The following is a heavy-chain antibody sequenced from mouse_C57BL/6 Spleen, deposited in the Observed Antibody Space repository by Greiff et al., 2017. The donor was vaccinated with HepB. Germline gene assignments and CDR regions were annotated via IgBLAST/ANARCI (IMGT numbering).Heavy chain of an antibody. CDR3: ARRIYYGNDKLTYAMDY. V-gene: IGHV1-82*01. D-gene: IGHD2-2*01. CDR1: GYAFSSSW. CDR2: IYPGDGDT. Sequence: QVQLKQSGPELVKPGASVKISCKASGYAFSSSWMNWVKQRPGKGLEWIGRIYPGDGDTNYNGKFKGKATLTADKSSSTAYMQLSSLTSEDSAVYFCARRIYYGNDKLTYAMDYWGKGTSVTVSS. J-gene: IGHJ4*01.